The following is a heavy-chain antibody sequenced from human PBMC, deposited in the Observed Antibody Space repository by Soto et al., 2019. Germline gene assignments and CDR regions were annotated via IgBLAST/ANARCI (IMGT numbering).Heavy chain of an antibody. CDR2: MNPNSGNT. J-gene: IGHJ4*02. Sequence: ASVKVSCKASGYTFTSYDINWVRQATGQGLEWMGCMNPNSGNTDYAQKFQGRVTMTRNTSINTAYMELSSLRSEDTAVYYCATVPQYYDILTGGFDYWGQGTLVTVSS. CDR1: GYTFTSYD. D-gene: IGHD3-9*01. V-gene: IGHV1-8*01. CDR3: ATVPQYYDILTGGFDY.